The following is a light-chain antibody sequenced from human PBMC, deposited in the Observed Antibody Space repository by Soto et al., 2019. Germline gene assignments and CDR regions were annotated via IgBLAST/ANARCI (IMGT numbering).Light chain of an antibody. Sequence: DIQLTQSPSFLSASVGDRVTITCRASQGISSYLAWYQQKPGKAPKLLIYAASTLQSGVPSRFSGSGSGTEFTLTISSLQPEDFETYYCQQLNSYPLTFGQGTKVEIK. CDR1: QGISSY. J-gene: IGKJ1*01. CDR3: QQLNSYPLT. CDR2: AAS. V-gene: IGKV1-9*01.